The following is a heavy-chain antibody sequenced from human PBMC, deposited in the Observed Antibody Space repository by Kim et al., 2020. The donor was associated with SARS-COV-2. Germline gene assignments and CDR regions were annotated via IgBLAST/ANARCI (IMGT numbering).Heavy chain of an antibody. CDR2: INTKTGKS. V-gene: IGHV7-4-1*02. Sequence: ASVKVSCMASGYTFTDYAINWVRQAPGQGLEWMGWINTKTGKSTFAQGFTGRFVFSLDTSVSTAYLQISSLKTEDTAVYYCAKDRELVATDYWGQGTLVTVSS. CDR3: AKDRELVATDY. CDR1: GYTFTDYA. D-gene: IGHD5-12*01. J-gene: IGHJ4*02.